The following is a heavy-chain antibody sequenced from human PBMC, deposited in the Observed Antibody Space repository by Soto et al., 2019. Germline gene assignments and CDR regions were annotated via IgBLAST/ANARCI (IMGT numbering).Heavy chain of an antibody. CDR3: VREAPLIAARRADAFDI. V-gene: IGHV3-21*01. CDR1: GVTCVSLS. Sequence: AASGVTCVSLSVSRVRKTPRKGLEWVSSISSSSRYIYYADSVKGRFTISRDNAKNSLYLQMNSLRAEDTAVYYFVREAPLIAARRADAFDIWGQGTMVTVS. CDR2: ISSSSRYI. J-gene: IGHJ3*02. D-gene: IGHD6-6*01.